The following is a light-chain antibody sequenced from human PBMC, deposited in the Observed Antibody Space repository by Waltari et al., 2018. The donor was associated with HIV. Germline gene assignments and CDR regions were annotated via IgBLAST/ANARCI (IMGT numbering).Light chain of an antibody. CDR1: SLRNYF. Sequence: SSELTQDPAVSVALGQTVTITCHGDSLRNYFASWYQRRPGQAPLIVLYGANSRPSGISDRFSGSSSGNTASLTITGTQAEDEGDYYCHSRDYNGRRYVFGAGTRVTVL. CDR3: HSRDYNGRRYV. J-gene: IGLJ1*01. V-gene: IGLV3-19*01. CDR2: GAN.